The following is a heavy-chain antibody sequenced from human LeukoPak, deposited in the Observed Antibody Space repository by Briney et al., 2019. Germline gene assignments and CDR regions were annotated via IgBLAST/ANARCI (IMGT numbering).Heavy chain of an antibody. J-gene: IGHJ4*02. CDR1: GFTFSSYW. D-gene: IGHD3-22*01. V-gene: IGHV3-7*01. CDR3: ARDDWGYYYAFDY. Sequence: GGSLRLSCAASGFTFSSYWMSWVRQAPGKGLEWVANIKQDGSEKYYVDSVKGRFTISRDNAKNSLYLQMNSLRAEDTAVYYCARDDWGYYYAFDYWGQGILVTVSS. CDR2: IKQDGSEK.